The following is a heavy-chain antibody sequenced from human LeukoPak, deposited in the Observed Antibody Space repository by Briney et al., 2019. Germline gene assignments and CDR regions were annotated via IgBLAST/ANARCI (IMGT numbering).Heavy chain of an antibody. Sequence: ASVKVSCKASGYTFTSYAMNWVRQAPGQGLEWMGWINPNSGGTNYAQKFQGRVTMTRDTSISTAYMELSRLRSDDTAVYYCARDYDILTGYEDFDYWGQGTLVTVSS. D-gene: IGHD3-9*01. CDR2: INPNSGGT. V-gene: IGHV1-2*02. J-gene: IGHJ4*02. CDR3: ARDYDILTGYEDFDY. CDR1: GYTFTSYA.